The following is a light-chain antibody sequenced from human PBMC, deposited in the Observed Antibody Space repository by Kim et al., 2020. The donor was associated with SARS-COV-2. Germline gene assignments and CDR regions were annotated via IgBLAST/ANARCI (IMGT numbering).Light chain of an antibody. J-gene: IGKJ1*01. CDR2: VAS. CDR3: QQYSGSSRT. Sequence: EIVLTQSPDTLSLSPGERATLSCRASQSITNNYLAWYQQKPGQAPRLLIYVASSRAYGIPDRFSGSGSGTDFTLTISRLEPEDFAVYFCQQYSGSSRTFGQGTKVEIK. V-gene: IGKV3-20*01. CDR1: QSITNNY.